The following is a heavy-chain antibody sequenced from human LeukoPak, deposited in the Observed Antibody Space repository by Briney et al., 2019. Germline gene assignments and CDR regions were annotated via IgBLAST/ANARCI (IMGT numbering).Heavy chain of an antibody. Sequence: PGGPLRLSCAASGFTFSSYWMIWVRQAPGKGLEWVANIKQDGSVKQYVDSVKGRFTISRDNAKNSLYLQMNSLRAEDTAVYYCAELGITMIGGVWGKGTTVTISS. V-gene: IGHV3-7*01. CDR2: IKQDGSVK. J-gene: IGHJ6*04. D-gene: IGHD3-10*02. CDR3: AELGITMIGGV. CDR1: GFTFSSYW.